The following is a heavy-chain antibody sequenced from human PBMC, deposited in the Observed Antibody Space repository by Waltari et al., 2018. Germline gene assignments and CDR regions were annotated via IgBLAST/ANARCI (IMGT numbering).Heavy chain of an antibody. CDR3: AKGVGATGGY. Sequence: QVQLVESGGGVVQPGGSLRLSRAASGSPFSSHGMHWVRPAPGKGLEWVAFIRYDGSNKYYADSVKGRFTISRDNSKNTLYLQMNSLRAEDTAVYYCAKGVGATGGYWGQGTLVTVSS. CDR2: IRYDGSNK. J-gene: IGHJ4*02. D-gene: IGHD1-26*01. CDR1: GSPFSSHG. V-gene: IGHV3-30*02.